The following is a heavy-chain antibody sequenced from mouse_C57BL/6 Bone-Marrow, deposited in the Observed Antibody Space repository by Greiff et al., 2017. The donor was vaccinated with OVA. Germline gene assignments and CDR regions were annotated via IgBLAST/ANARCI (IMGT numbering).Heavy chain of an antibody. CDR2: ISNLAYSI. CDR1: GFTFSDYG. CDR3: ARPGRNYVDWYFDV. V-gene: IGHV5-15*01. D-gene: IGHD2-5*01. J-gene: IGHJ1*03. Sequence: EVQVVESGGGLVQPGGSLKLSCAASGFTFSDYGMAWVRQAPRKGPEWVAFISNLAYSIYYADTVTGRFTISRENAKNTLYLEMSSLRSEDTAMYYCARPGRNYVDWYFDVWGTGTTVTVSS.